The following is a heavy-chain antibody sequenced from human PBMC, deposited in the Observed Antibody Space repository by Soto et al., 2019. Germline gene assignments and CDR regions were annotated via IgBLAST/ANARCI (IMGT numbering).Heavy chain of an antibody. J-gene: IGHJ6*03. V-gene: IGHV3-30*18. Sequence: PGGSLRLSCAASGFTFSSYGMHWVRQAPGKGLEWVAVISYDGSNKYYADSVKGRFTISRDNSKNTLYLQMNSLRAEDTAVYYCAKEHIDFWSGYFGLYYKDVWGKGTTVTVSS. CDR2: ISYDGSNK. D-gene: IGHD3-3*01. CDR3: AKEHIDFWSGYFGLYYKDV. CDR1: GFTFSSYG.